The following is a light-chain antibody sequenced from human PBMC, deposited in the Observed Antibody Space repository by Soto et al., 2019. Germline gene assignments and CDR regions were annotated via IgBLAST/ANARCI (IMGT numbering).Light chain of an antibody. CDR2: WNN. Sequence: QSVLTQPPSASGTPGQRVTISCSGSSSNIERNYVYWYQQLPGTAPKVLIYWNNKRPSGVPDRFSGSKSGTSAFLAISGLRSEDEADYYCAAWDDSLSGVLFGGGTKLTVL. V-gene: IGLV1-47*01. CDR3: AAWDDSLSGVL. CDR1: SSNIERNY. J-gene: IGLJ2*01.